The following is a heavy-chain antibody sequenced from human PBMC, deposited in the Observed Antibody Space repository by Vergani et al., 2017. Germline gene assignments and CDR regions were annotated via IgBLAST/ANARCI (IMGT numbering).Heavy chain of an antibody. CDR3: ARSRIYYGAGSPDY. J-gene: IGHJ4*02. D-gene: IGHD3-10*01. V-gene: IGHV4-59*02. CDR2: VSFRGDT. CDR1: GASVNSYY. Sequence: VQLQESGPGLLKPSETLSLTCTVSGASVNSYYWSWIRQPPGKGLEWMGYVSFRGDTLYDPSVKGRMTISLNTSSNQFSLYLTSVTAADTAVYYCARSRIYYGAGSPDYWGQGTLVTVSS.